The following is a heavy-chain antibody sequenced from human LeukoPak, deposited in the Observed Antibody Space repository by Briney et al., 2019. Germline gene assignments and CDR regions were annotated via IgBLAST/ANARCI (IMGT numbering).Heavy chain of an antibody. Sequence: SQTLSLTCTVSGGSISRGGYCWSWIRQHPGRGLEWIGYIDYSGSTFYNPSLKSRLTMSIDTSKNQFSLKLSSVTAADTAVYYCAADTSGYRIFNYWGQGTLVTVSS. CDR3: AADTSGYRIFNY. V-gene: IGHV4-31*03. CDR2: IDYSGST. J-gene: IGHJ4*02. CDR1: GGSISRGGYC. D-gene: IGHD3-22*01.